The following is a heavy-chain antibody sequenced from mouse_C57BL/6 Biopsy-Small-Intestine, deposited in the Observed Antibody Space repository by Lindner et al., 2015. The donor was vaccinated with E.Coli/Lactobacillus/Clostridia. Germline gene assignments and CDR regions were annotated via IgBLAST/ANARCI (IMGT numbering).Heavy chain of an antibody. CDR1: GGTLTKYT. J-gene: IGHJ1*01. CDR2: IIPAVQTP. CDR3: ARGFPPHGLDV. Sequence: SVKVSCKASGGTLTKYTLSWVRQAPGQGLEWMGRIIPAVQTPNYAQKFQDRVTITADKSATTAYLEVSSLRSDDTAVYYCARGFPPHGLDVWGQGTTVTVSS. V-gene: IGHV1S126*01.